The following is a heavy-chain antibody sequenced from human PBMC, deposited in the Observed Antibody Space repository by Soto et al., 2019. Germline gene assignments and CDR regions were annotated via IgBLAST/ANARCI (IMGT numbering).Heavy chain of an antibody. V-gene: IGHV3-11*05. CDR2: LSNSGTYT. CDR3: ARDRYVFDY. CDR1: GFAFSDYY. J-gene: IGHJ4*02. D-gene: IGHD3-16*01. Sequence: GGSLRLSCAASGFAFSDYYMTWIRQAPGKGLEWVSSLSNSGTYTNYADSVKGRFITSRDNAKNSLFPHLNSLRAEDTAVYFCARDRYVFDYWGQGALVTVSS.